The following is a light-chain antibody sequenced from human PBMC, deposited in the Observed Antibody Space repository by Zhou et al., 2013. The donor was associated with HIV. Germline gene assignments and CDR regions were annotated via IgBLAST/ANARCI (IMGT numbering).Light chain of an antibody. Sequence: IVVTQSPATLSVSPGERVTLSCRASQSVDSDLAWYQQKPGQAPRLLIYRASTRATGIPARFSGSGSGTEFTLTISSLRPEDFAIYYCQSYSDWPPLYTFGQGTKLEIK. J-gene: IGKJ2*01. V-gene: IGKV3-15*01. CDR1: QSVDSD. CDR2: RAS. CDR3: QSYSDWPPLYT.